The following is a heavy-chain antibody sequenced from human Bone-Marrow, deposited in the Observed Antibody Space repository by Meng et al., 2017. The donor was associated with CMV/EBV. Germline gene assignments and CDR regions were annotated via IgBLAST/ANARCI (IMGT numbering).Heavy chain of an antibody. V-gene: IGHV3-11*01. D-gene: IGHD2-8*01. J-gene: IGHJ6*02. CDR1: GFTFSDYY. CDR3: ARDKTAGLNGGMDV. Sequence: GESLKISCAASGFTFSDYYMSWIRQAPGKGLEWVSYISSSGSTIYYADSVKGRFTISRDNAKNSLYLQMNSLRAEDTALYYCARDKTAGLNGGMDVWGQGTTVTVSS. CDR2: ISSSGSTI.